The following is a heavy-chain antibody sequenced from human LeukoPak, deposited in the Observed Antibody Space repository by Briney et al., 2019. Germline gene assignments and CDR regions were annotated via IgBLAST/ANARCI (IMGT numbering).Heavy chain of an antibody. J-gene: IGHJ4*02. V-gene: IGHV3-64*01. D-gene: IGHD3-10*01. CDR2: ISSNGGST. CDR1: GSIFSSYA. Sequence: GGSLRLSCAASGSIFSSYAMHWVRQAPGKGLEYVSAISSNGGSTYYANSVKGRFTISRDKSKNTLYLQMNSLRAEDTAVYYCAKDPQGHYYGSGSYYHDYWGQGTLVTVSS. CDR3: AKDPQGHYYGSGSYYHDY.